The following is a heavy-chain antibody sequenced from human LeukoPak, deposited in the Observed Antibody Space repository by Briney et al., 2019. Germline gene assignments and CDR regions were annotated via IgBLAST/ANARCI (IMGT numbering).Heavy chain of an antibody. V-gene: IGHV3-21*01. CDR1: GFAFSSYS. J-gene: IGHJ4*02. D-gene: IGHD5-18*01. CDR3: ARAAGGYNYGPFDY. Sequence: PGGSLRLSCAASGFAFSSYSMNWVRQAPGKGLEWVSSISTSSSYIYYADSVKGRFTISRDSANNSLYLQMHSLRAEDTAVYYCARAAGGYNYGPFDYWGQGTLVTVSS. CDR2: ISTSSSYI.